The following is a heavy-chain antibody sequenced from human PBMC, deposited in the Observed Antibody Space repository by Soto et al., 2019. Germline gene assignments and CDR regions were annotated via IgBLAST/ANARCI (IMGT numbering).Heavy chain of an antibody. J-gene: IGHJ4*02. V-gene: IGHV4-31*03. CDR3: ARGYSSSWYPTDLFDY. CDR2: IYYSGST. Sequence: QVQLQESGPGLVKPSQTLSLTCTVSGGSISSGGYYWSWIRQHPGKGLEWIGYIYYSGSTYYNPSLKSRVTISVDTSKNQFSLKLSSVTAADTAVYYCARGYSSSWYPTDLFDYWGQGTLVTVSS. D-gene: IGHD6-13*01. CDR1: GGSISSGGYY.